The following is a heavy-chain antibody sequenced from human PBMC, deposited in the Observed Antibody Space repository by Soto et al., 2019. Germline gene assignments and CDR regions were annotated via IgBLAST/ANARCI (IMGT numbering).Heavy chain of an antibody. CDR3: ARDCTYCGGDTGREAFDI. D-gene: IGHD2-21*01. Sequence: QFRLEQSGADLKTPGASVKVSCQASGYTFNIYAIHWVRQAPGQRPEWRGWMNAGNGNTEYSPKFHGRVTMTRDRYARAAYMELSGLTSEDTAVYYCARDCTYCGGDTGREAFDIWGQGTMVTVS. V-gene: IGHV1-3*01. CDR1: GYTFNIYA. CDR2: MNAGNGNT. J-gene: IGHJ3*02.